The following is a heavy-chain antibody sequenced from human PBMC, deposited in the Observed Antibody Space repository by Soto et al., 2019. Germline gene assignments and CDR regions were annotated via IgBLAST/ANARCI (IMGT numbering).Heavy chain of an antibody. Sequence: EVQLVESGGGLVKPGGSLRLSCAASGFTFSNAWMSWVRQAPGKGLEWVGRIKSKTDGGTTDYAAPVKGRFTISRDDSKNTLYLQMNSLKTEDTAVYYCTTLSNDYDAFDIWGQGTMVTVSS. J-gene: IGHJ3*02. D-gene: IGHD4-17*01. V-gene: IGHV3-15*01. CDR3: TTLSNDYDAFDI. CDR2: IKSKTDGGTT. CDR1: GFTFSNAW.